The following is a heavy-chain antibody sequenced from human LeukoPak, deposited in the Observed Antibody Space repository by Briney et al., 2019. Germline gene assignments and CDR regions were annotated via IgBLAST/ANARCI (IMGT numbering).Heavy chain of an antibody. D-gene: IGHD3-10*01. CDR1: GFTFSSYS. V-gene: IGHV3-48*01. Sequence: EGSLRLSCAASGFTFSSYSMNWVRQAPGKGLEWVSYISSSSSTIYYADSVKGRFTISRDNAKNSLYLQMNSLRAEDTAVYYCARAYGSGSYLNWFDPWGQGTLVTVSS. J-gene: IGHJ5*02. CDR2: ISSSSSTI. CDR3: ARAYGSGSYLNWFDP.